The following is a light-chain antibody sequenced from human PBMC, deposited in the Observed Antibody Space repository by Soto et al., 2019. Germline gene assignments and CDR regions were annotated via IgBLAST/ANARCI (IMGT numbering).Light chain of an antibody. CDR3: AAWDDSLNGYV. CDR1: SSNIGSNT. Sequence: QSALTQPPSASGTLGQRVPISCSGSSSNIGSNTVNWYQQLPGTAPKLLIYSNNQRPSGVPDRFSGSKSGTSASLAISGLQSEDEADYYCAAWDDSLNGYVFGTGTKVTVL. V-gene: IGLV1-44*01. CDR2: SNN. J-gene: IGLJ1*01.